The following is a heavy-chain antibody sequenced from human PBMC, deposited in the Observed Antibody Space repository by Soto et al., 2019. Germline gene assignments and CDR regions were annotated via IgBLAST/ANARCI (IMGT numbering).Heavy chain of an antibody. D-gene: IGHD1-26*01. CDR3: ARLRAGRYSGSYFDY. V-gene: IGHV5-51*01. J-gene: IGHJ4*02. CDR2: VYPGDSDT. CDR1: GYSFPNFW. Sequence: GESLKISCKGSGYSFPNFWIVWVRQVPGRGLEWMGIVYPGDSDTRYSPSFQGQVTISADKSISTAYLQWSSLKASDSAIYYCARLRAGRYSGSYFDYWGQGTLVTVSS.